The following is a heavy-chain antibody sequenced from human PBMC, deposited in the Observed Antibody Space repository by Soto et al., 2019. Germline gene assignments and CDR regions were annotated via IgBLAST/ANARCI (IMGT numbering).Heavy chain of an antibody. Sequence: EVQLVESGGGLVKPGGSLRLSCAASGFTFSSYSMIWVRQAPGKGLEWVSSITSSTSYIYYADSVKGRFTISRDNAKNSLYLQMNSLRAEDTAVYYCARFGSGYHLDYWGQGTLGTVSS. V-gene: IGHV3-21*01. CDR1: GFTFSSYS. CDR3: ARFGSGYHLDY. CDR2: ITSSTSYI. D-gene: IGHD2-2*01. J-gene: IGHJ4*02.